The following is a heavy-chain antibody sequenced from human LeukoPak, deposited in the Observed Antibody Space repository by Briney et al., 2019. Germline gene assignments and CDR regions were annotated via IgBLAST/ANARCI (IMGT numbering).Heavy chain of an antibody. V-gene: IGHV1-69*06. CDR1: GSTFSNYA. D-gene: IGHD3-9*01. Sequence: ASVKVSCKASGSTFSNYAISWVRQAPGQGLEWMGGIIPIFGTANYAQKFQGRVTITADKSTSTAYMELSSLRSEDTAVYYCARGEQLRYFDSSLDYYYYYGMDVWGKGTTVTVSS. J-gene: IGHJ6*04. CDR2: IIPIFGTA. CDR3: ARGEQLRYFDSSLDYYYYYGMDV.